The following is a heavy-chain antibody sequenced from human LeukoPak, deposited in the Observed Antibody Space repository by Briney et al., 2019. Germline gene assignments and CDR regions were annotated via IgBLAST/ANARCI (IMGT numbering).Heavy chain of an antibody. J-gene: IGHJ4*02. CDR2: IHHDGRI. D-gene: IGHD3-16*02. CDR3: ARSHDHLWGNYPDY. Sequence: PSETLSLTCAVSGGSIDSTNWRNWVRQPPGKGLEWIGEIHHDGRINYNPSLKSRVTLSVDKSKNQFSLRLNSVTAADTAMYYCARSHDHLWGNYPDYWGQGTLDTVSS. V-gene: IGHV4-4*02. CDR1: GGSIDSTNW.